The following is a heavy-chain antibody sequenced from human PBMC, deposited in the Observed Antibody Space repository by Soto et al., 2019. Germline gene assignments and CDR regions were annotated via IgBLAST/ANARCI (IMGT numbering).Heavy chain of an antibody. CDR3: ARSIAVAGTSSQFDP. V-gene: IGHV1-18*01. D-gene: IGHD6-19*01. CDR1: GYTFTSYG. CDR2: ISAYNGNT. Sequence: ASVKVSCKASGYTFTSYGISWVRQAPGQGLEWMGWISAYNGNTNYAQKLQGRVTMTTDTSTSTAYMELRSLRSDDTAVYYCARSIAVAGTSSQFDPWGQGTLVTVSS. J-gene: IGHJ5*02.